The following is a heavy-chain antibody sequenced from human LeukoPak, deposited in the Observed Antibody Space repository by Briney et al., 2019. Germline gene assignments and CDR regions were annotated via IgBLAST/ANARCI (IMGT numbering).Heavy chain of an antibody. CDR3: AKTASEYYFVY. J-gene: IGHJ4*02. CDR1: GGTFSSYA. D-gene: IGHD2-21*02. V-gene: IGHV1-69*04. CDR2: IIPIFGIA. Sequence: SVKVSCKASGGTFSSYAISWVRQAPGQGLEWMGRIIPIFGIANYAQKFQGRVTITADKSTSTAYMELSSLRSEDTAVYYCAKTASEYYFVYWGQGTLVTVSS.